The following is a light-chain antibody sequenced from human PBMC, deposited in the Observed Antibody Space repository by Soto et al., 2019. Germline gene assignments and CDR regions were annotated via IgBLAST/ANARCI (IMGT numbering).Light chain of an antibody. V-gene: IGKV3-11*01. CDR2: DAS. Sequence: EIVLTQSPGTLSLSPGERATLSCRASQSVGSNLAWHQQKPGQAPRILMYDASNRATGIPARFSGSGSGTDFTLTISSLEPEDFAVYYCQQYKSWPITFGQGTRLEIK. J-gene: IGKJ5*01. CDR1: QSVGSN. CDR3: QQYKSWPIT.